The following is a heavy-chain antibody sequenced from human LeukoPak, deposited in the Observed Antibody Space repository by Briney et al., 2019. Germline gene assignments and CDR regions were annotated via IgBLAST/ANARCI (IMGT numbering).Heavy chain of an antibody. D-gene: IGHD2-2*01. Sequence: SETVSLTCTVSGGSISSYYWSWIRQPAGKGLEWIGRIYTSGSTNYNPSLKSRVTMSVDTSKNQFSLKLSSVAAADTAVYYCAREVVVVPAAMYYFDYWGQGTLVTVSS. CDR1: GGSISSYY. CDR2: IYTSGST. J-gene: IGHJ4*02. V-gene: IGHV4-4*07. CDR3: AREVVVVPAAMYYFDY.